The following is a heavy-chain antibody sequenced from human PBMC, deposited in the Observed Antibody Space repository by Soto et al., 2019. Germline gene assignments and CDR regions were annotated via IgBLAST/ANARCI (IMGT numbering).Heavy chain of an antibody. V-gene: IGHV3-66*01. Sequence: EEQLVESGGGLVQPGGSLRLSCAASGFTVSNNYINWVRQAPGKGLEWVSVIYSGGSTYYADSVKGRFTISRDNSKNTLYLQMNSLRAEDTAVYYCARGGPPTSNWFDPWGQGTLVTVSS. J-gene: IGHJ5*02. D-gene: IGHD1-26*01. CDR1: GFTVSNNY. CDR2: IYSGGST. CDR3: ARGGPPTSNWFDP.